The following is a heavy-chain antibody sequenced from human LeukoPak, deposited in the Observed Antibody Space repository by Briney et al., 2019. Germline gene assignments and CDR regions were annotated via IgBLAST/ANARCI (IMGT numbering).Heavy chain of an antibody. Sequence: SETLSLTCTVSGGSISSYYWSWIRQPPGKGLEWIGYIYYSGSTNYNPSLKSRVTISVDTSKNQFSLKLSSVTAADTAVYYCARFGGTGDLFDYWGQGTLVTVSS. CDR3: ARFGGTGDLFDY. CDR1: GGSISSYY. CDR2: IYYSGST. J-gene: IGHJ4*02. D-gene: IGHD7-27*01. V-gene: IGHV4-59*01.